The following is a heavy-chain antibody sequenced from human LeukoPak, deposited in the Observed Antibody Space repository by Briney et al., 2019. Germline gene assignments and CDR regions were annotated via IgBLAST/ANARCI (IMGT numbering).Heavy chain of an antibody. CDR3: ARENELFFDY. Sequence: GGSLRLSCAASGFTFSSYAMHWVRQAPGKGLEWVAVISYDGSNKYYADSVEGRFTISRDNSKNTLYLQMNSLRAEDTAVYYCARENELFFDYWGQGTLVTVSS. CDR2: ISYDGSNK. J-gene: IGHJ4*02. V-gene: IGHV3-30-3*01. CDR1: GFTFSSYA. D-gene: IGHD3-10*01.